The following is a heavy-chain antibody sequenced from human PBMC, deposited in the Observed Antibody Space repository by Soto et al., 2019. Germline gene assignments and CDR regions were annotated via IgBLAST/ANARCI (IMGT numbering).Heavy chain of an antibody. CDR1: GFTFSSYV. Sequence: EVQLLESGGGLVQPGGSLRLSCAASGFTFSSYVMSWVRQAPGKGLAWVSGITGSGGSTYYADSVKGRFTISRDNSKNTLYLQMNSLRAEDTAVYYCAKEGAFSYYFDYGGQGTLVTVSS. J-gene: IGHJ4*02. CDR3: AKEGAFSYYFDY. V-gene: IGHV3-23*01. CDR2: ITGSGGST. D-gene: IGHD6-6*01.